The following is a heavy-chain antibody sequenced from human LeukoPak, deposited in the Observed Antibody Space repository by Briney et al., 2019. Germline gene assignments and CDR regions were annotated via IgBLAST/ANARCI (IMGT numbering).Heavy chain of an antibody. CDR2: INPSGGST. Sequence: ASVKVSCKASGYTFTSYFMHWVRQAPGQGLEWMGIINPSGGSTSYAQKFQGRVTMTRDMSTSTVYMELSSLRSEDTAVYYCAREDLLVGSSSSYFDYWGQGTLVTVSS. J-gene: IGHJ4*02. D-gene: IGHD6-6*01. V-gene: IGHV1-46*01. CDR1: GYTFTSYF. CDR3: AREDLLVGSSSSYFDY.